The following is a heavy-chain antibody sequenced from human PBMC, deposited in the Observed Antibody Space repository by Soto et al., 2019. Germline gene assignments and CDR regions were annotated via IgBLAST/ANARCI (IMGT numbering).Heavy chain of an antibody. V-gene: IGHV4-39*01. J-gene: IGHJ6*02. CDR3: ASVDYGDYVSYYYYYGMDV. D-gene: IGHD4-17*01. Sequence: SETLSLTCTVSGGSISSSSYYWGWIRQPPGKGQEWIGSIYYSGSTYYNPSLKSRVTISVDTSKNQFSLKLSSVTAADTAVYYCASVDYGDYVSYYYYYGMDVWGQGTTVTVSS. CDR1: GGSISSSSYY. CDR2: IYYSGST.